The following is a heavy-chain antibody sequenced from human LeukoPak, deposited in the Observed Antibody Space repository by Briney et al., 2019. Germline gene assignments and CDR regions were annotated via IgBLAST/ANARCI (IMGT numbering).Heavy chain of an antibody. Sequence: SVKVSCKASGGTFSSYAISWVRQAPGQGLEWMGRIIPILGIANYAQKFQGRVTITADKSTSTAYMELSSLRSEDTAVYYCARDLYDSSGYYFFYDYWDQGTLVTVSS. CDR2: IIPILGIA. J-gene: IGHJ4*02. CDR1: GGTFSSYA. CDR3: ARDLYDSSGYYFFYDY. D-gene: IGHD3-22*01. V-gene: IGHV1-69*04.